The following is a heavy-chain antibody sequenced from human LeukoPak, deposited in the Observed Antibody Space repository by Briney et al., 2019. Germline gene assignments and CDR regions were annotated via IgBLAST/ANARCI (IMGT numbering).Heavy chain of an antibody. CDR1: GCTFSSYA. V-gene: IGHV3-23*01. D-gene: IGHD2-15*01. J-gene: IGHJ4*02. CDR3: TIIGDY. Sequence: GGSLRLSCATSGCTFSSYAMNWVRQAPGKGLEGVSGISDSGHRTDYADSVKGRFTISRDNSKNTLYLQMNSLRVEDTAVYYCTIIGDYWGQGTLVTVSS. CDR2: ISDSGHRT.